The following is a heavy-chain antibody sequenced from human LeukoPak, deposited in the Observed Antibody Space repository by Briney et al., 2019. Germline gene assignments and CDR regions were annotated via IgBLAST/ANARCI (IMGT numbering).Heavy chain of an antibody. CDR2: IYHSGST. D-gene: IGHD3-3*01. J-gene: IGHJ4*02. CDR1: GYSISSGYY. V-gene: IGHV4-38-2*01. Sequence: SETLSLTCAVSGYSISSGYYWGWIRQPPGKGLEWIGSIYHSGSTYYNPSLKCRVTISVDTSKNQFSLKLSSVTAADTAVYYCARRYYDFWSGYYVDYWGQGTLVTVSS. CDR3: ARRYYDFWSGYYVDY.